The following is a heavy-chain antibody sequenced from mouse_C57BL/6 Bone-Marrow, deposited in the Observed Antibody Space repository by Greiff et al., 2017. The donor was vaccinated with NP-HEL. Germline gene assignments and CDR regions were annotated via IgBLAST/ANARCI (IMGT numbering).Heavy chain of an antibody. Sequence: EVKLVESGGGLVKPGGSLKLSCAASGFTFSDYGMHWVRQAPEKGLEWVAYISSGSSTIYYADTVKGRFTISRDNAKNTLFLQMTSLRSEDTAMYYCARSTTGGVDYWGQGTTLTVSS. V-gene: IGHV5-17*01. CDR1: GFTFSDYG. J-gene: IGHJ2*01. CDR2: ISSGSSTI. D-gene: IGHD1-1*01. CDR3: ARSTTGGVDY.